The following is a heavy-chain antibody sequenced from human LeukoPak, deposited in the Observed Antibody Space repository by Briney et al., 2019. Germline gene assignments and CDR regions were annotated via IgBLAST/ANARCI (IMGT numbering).Heavy chain of an antibody. J-gene: IGHJ5*02. D-gene: IGHD3-9*01. Sequence: PGGSLRLSCAASGFTFSTYAMSWVRQAPGKGLEWVANIKQDGSEKYYVDSVKGRFTISRDNAKNSLYLQMNSLRAEDTAVYYCARELRDFDWLLSTSEGHNWFDPWGQGTLVTVSS. V-gene: IGHV3-7*03. CDR2: IKQDGSEK. CDR3: ARELRDFDWLLSTSEGHNWFDP. CDR1: GFTFSTYA.